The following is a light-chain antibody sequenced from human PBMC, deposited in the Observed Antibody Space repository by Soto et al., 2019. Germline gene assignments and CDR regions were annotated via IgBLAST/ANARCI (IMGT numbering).Light chain of an antibody. V-gene: IGLV2-14*01. CDR2: EVK. J-gene: IGLJ1*01. CDR3: CSYTSSSTLYV. CDR1: SSDIGFYNY. Sequence: QSALTQPASVSWSPVQSITISCTGTSSDIGFYNYVSWYQQYPGKAPKVVIYEVKNRPSGVSNRFSGSKSGNTASLTISGLQADDEADYYCCSYTSSSTLYVFGTGTKLTVL.